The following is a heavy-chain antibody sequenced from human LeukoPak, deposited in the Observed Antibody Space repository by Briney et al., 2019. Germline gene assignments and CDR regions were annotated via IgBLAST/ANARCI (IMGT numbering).Heavy chain of an antibody. CDR1: GFTFSSYE. CDR3: AREKLSFFESSGYFDH. J-gene: IGHJ4*02. V-gene: IGHV3-48*03. Sequence: GGSLRLSCAASGFTFSSYEMNWVRQAPGKGPEWVSFISSSGSAIHYAHSVRGRLTSHRDNAKNSLILQMSRQRAEDTAVYYCAREKLSFFESSGYFDHWGQGTLVTVSS. CDR2: ISSSGSAI. D-gene: IGHD3-22*01.